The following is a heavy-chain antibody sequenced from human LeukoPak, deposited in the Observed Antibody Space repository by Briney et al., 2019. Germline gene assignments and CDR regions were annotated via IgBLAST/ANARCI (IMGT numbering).Heavy chain of an antibody. CDR3: AKDCSSTSWMY. Sequence: GGSLRLSCAASGFTFSSYAMSWVRQAPGKGLEWVSAISGSGGSTYYADSVKGWFTISRDNSKNTLYLQMNSLRAEDTAVYYCAKDCSSTSWMYWGQGTLVTVSS. J-gene: IGHJ4*02. CDR2: ISGSGGST. CDR1: GFTFSSYA. D-gene: IGHD2-2*01. V-gene: IGHV3-23*01.